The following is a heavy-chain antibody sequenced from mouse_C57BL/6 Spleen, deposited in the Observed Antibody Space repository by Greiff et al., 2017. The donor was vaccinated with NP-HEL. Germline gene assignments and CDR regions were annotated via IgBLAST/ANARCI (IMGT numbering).Heavy chain of an antibody. CDR3: TRKPILDYVSSHLYAMDY. Sequence: VQLQQSGAELVRPGASVTLSCKASGYTFTDYEMHWVKQTPVHGLEWIGAIDPETGGTAYNQKFKGKAILTADKSSSTAYMELRSLTSEDSAVYYCTRKPILDYVSSHLYAMDYWGQGTSVTVSS. D-gene: IGHD1-1*01. J-gene: IGHJ4*01. CDR2: IDPETGGT. V-gene: IGHV1-15*01. CDR1: GYTFTDYE.